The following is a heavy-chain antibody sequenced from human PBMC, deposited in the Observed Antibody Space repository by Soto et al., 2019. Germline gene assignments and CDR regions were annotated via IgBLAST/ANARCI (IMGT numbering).Heavy chain of an antibody. V-gene: IGHV1-3*01. J-gene: IGHJ4*02. Sequence: GGSVKESFKTSGYTFTSYAVHLVRQAPGQRLEWMGWINAGNGNTKYSQKFQGRVTITRDTSASTAYMELSSLRSEDTAVYYCARVSVRTGGSCYDYWGQGTLVTVSS. CDR3: ARVSVRTGGSCYDY. D-gene: IGHD2-15*01. CDR1: GYTFTSYA. CDR2: INAGNGNT.